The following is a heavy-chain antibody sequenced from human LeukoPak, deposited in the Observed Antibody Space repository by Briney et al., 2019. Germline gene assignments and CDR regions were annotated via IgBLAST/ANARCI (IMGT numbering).Heavy chain of an antibody. J-gene: IGHJ4*02. CDR1: GGIFSSYA. Sequence: SVKVSCKASGGIFSSYAISWVRQAPGQGLEWTGGIIPIFGTANYAQKFQGRVTITTDESTSTAYMELSSLRSEDTAVYYCARSRYGSTNCPYYFDYWGPGTLVTVSS. V-gene: IGHV1-69*05. CDR3: ARSRYGSTNCPYYFDY. CDR2: IIPIFGTA. D-gene: IGHD2-2*01.